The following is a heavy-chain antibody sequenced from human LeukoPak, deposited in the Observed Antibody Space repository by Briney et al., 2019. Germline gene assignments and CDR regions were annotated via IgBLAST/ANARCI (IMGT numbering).Heavy chain of an antibody. CDR3: ARDPRYCSGGSCYSKDYFDY. CDR2: IDKISDGART. J-gene: IGHJ4*02. V-gene: IGHV3-15*07. CDR1: GFSFNNAW. Sequence: GGSLRLSCTPSGTASGFSFNNAWMNWVRQAPGKGLEWVGRIDKISDGARTAYNIPVKGRFTVSRDDSQSTVYLQMNSLRAEDTAVYYCARDPRYCSGGSCYSKDYFDYWGQGTLVTVSS. D-gene: IGHD2-15*01.